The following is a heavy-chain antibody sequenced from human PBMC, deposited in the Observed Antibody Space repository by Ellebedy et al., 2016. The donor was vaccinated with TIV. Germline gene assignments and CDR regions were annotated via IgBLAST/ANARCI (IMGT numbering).Heavy chain of an antibody. Sequence: GESLKISXAASGSTFSSYGMSWVRQAPGKGLEWVSSISGSAVNTYYADSVKGRFTISRDNSKNTLFLQLNSLRADDTALYYCAKDRDSNPFSWFDPWGQGTLVTVSS. V-gene: IGHV3-23*01. D-gene: IGHD2-21*02. CDR2: ISGSAVNT. J-gene: IGHJ5*02. CDR1: GSTFSSYG. CDR3: AKDRDSNPFSWFDP.